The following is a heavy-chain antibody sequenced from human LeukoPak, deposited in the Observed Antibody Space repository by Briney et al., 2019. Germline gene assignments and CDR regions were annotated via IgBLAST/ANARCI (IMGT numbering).Heavy chain of an antibody. J-gene: IGHJ6*03. Sequence: GGSLRLSCTASGFNFSNYSMNWVRQAPGKGLEWVSFLGKSDSYIYYGDSVRGRFTISRDNAKSSLYLQMNSLRAEDTAVYYCARDTPYVNFWGGPPYYMDVWGKGTTVTVSS. V-gene: IGHV3-21*01. D-gene: IGHD3-3*01. CDR1: GFNFSNYS. CDR2: LGKSDSYI. CDR3: ARDTPYVNFWGGPPYYMDV.